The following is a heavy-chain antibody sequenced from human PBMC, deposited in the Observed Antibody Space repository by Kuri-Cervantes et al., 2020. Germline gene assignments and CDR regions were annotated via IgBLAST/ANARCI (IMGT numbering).Heavy chain of an antibody. V-gene: IGHV4-38-2*02. CDR1: GYSISSGYY. CDR3: ARAPHCSSTSCSGDYFDY. D-gene: IGHD2-2*01. J-gene: IGHJ4*02. CDR2: IYHSGST. Sequence: SETLSLTCTVSGYSISSGYYWGWIRQPPGKGLEWIGSIYHSGSTYYNPSLKSRVTISVDKSKNQFSLKLSSVTAADTAVYYCARAPHCSSTSCSGDYFDYWGQGTLVTVSS.